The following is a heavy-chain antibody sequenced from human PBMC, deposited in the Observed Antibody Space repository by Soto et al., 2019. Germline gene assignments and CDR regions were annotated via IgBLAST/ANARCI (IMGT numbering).Heavy chain of an antibody. D-gene: IGHD1-26*01. J-gene: IGHJ4*02. Sequence: GGSLRLSCGASGFTFSRYAVSWVRQAPGKGLEWVSAISTGGGDTFYADSVKGRFTISRDNSKDTLYMQMNSLRAEDAAVYYCAKHSGDYYFDCWGQGTLVTVSS. CDR3: AKHSGDYYFDC. CDR2: ISTGGGDT. CDR1: GFTFSRYA. V-gene: IGHV3-23*01.